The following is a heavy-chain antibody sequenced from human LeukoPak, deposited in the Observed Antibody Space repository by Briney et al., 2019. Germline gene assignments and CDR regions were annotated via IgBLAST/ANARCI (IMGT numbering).Heavy chain of an antibody. CDR1: GFTFSSYG. CDR2: IWYDGSNK. D-gene: IGHD3-16*02. J-gene: IGHJ4*02. CDR3: ARSSYDYVWGSYRPRPFDY. V-gene: IGHV3-33*01. Sequence: GGSLRLSCAASGFTFSSYGMHWVRQAPGKGLEWVAVIWYDGSNKYYADSVKGRFTISRDNSKNTLYLQMNSLRAEDTAVYYCARSSYDYVWGSYRPRPFDYWAREPWSPSPQ.